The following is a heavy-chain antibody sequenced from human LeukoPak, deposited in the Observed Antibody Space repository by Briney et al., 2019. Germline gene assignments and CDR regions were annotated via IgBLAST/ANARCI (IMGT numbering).Heavy chain of an antibody. J-gene: IGHJ4*02. CDR3: ARDGERGAYDSSGYYSY. V-gene: IGHV1-69*13. CDR2: IIPIFGTA. CDR1: GGTFSSYA. D-gene: IGHD3-22*01. Sequence: ASVKVSCKASGGTFSSYAISWVRRAPGQGLEWLGGIIPIFGTANYAQKFQGRVTITADESTSTAYMELSSLRSEDTAVYYCARDGERGAYDSSGYYSYWGQGTLVTVSS.